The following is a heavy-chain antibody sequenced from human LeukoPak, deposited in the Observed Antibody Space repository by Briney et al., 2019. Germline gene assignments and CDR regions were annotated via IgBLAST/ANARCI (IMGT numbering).Heavy chain of an antibody. V-gene: IGHV1-69*06. J-gene: IGHJ4*02. Sequence: ASVKVSCKASGGTFSSYAISWVRQAPGQGLEWMGGIIPIFGTANYAQKFQGRVTITADKSTSTAYMELSSLRSEDTAVYYCARDEFEYYYDSSGYSYWGQGTLVTVSS. CDR3: ARDEFEYYYDSSGYSY. CDR1: GGTFSSYA. CDR2: IIPIFGTA. D-gene: IGHD3-22*01.